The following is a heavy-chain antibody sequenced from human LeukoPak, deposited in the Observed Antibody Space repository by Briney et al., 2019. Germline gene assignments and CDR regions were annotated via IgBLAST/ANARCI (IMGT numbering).Heavy chain of an antibody. CDR3: ARLCGSSGWYCNYFDY. V-gene: IGHV1-18*01. J-gene: IGHJ4*02. CDR2: ISAYNGNT. D-gene: IGHD6-19*01. CDR1: GYTFTNYG. Sequence: GASVKVSCKASGYTFTNYGISWVRQAPGQGLEWMGWISAYNGNTNYAQKLQGRVTMTTDTSTSTAYMELRSLRSDDTAVYYCARLCGSSGWYCNYFDYWGQGTLVTVSS.